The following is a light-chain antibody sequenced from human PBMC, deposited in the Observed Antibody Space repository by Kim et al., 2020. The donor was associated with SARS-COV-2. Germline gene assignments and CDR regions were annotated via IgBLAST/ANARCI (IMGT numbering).Light chain of an antibody. CDR1: QSVSSY. V-gene: IGKV3-11*01. CDR3: QHRSNWPPYS. J-gene: IGKJ2*03. Sequence: LSPGERATLSCRASQSVSSYFAWYQQKPGQAPRLLIYDASNRATGIPARFSGSGSGTDFTLTISSLEPEDFAVYYCQHRSNWPPYSFGQGTKLE. CDR2: DAS.